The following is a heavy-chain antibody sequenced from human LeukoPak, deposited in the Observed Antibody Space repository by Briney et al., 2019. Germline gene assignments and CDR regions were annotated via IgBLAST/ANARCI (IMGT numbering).Heavy chain of an antibody. D-gene: IGHD2-8*01. Sequence: PGGSLRLSCAASGFTFSSYWMHWVRQAPGKGLVWVSRINSDESSTSYADSVKGRFTISRDNAKNTLYLQMNSLRAEDTAVYYCARESPDIVLMVYESWGQGTLVTVSS. CDR2: INSDESST. V-gene: IGHV3-74*01. J-gene: IGHJ5*02. CDR3: ARESPDIVLMVYES. CDR1: GFTFSSYW.